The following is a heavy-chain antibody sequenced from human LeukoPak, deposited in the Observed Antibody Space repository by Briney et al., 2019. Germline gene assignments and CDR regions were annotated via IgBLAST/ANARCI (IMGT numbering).Heavy chain of an antibody. CDR3: ARHSRIAATYDY. J-gene: IGHJ4*02. D-gene: IGHD6-13*01. Sequence: WVRQPPGKGLEWIGSIYYSGSTYYNPSLKSRVTISVDTSKNQFSLKLSSVTAADTAVYYCARHSRIAATYDYWGQGTLVTVSS. V-gene: IGHV4-39*01. CDR2: IYYSGST.